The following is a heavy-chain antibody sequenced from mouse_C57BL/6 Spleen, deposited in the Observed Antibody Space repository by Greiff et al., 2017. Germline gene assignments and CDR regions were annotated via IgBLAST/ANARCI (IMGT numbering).Heavy chain of an antibody. D-gene: IGHD1-1*01. CDR2: IYPSDSET. CDR1: GYTFTSYW. Sequence: QVQLQQPGAELVRPGSSVKLSCKASGYTFTSYWMDWVKQRPGQGLEWIGNIYPSDSETHYNQKFKDKATLTVDKSSSTAYMTRSSLTSEDSTVYYCARFPSLLITTVVAPFGVWGTVTTVTVAS. CDR3: ARFPSLLITTVVAPFGV. V-gene: IGHV1-61*01. J-gene: IGHJ1*03.